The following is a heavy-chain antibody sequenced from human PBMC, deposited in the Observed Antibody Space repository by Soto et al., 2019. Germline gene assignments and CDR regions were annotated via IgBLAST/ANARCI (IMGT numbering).Heavy chain of an antibody. V-gene: IGHV3-11*01. D-gene: IGHD2-2*01. Sequence: QVQLVESGGGLVKPGGCLRLSCVASGFTFSDYYMSWVRQAPGKGLEWVSYIHSSGTTLYYADSVKGRFTISRDNAKNSLYLQMNSLRAEDTAVYYCARDPDTSSKIDYWGQGTLVTVSS. J-gene: IGHJ4*02. CDR2: IHSSGTTL. CDR3: ARDPDTSSKIDY. CDR1: GFTFSDYY.